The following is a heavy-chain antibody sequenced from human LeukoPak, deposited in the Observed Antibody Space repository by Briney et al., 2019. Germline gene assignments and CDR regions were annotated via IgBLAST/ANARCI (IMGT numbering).Heavy chain of an antibody. D-gene: IGHD4-17*01. CDR1: GGSISSYY. V-gene: IGHV4-59*08. Sequence: SETLSLTCTVSGGSISSYYWSWIRQPPGKGLEWIGYIYYSGSTNYNPSLKSRVTISVDTSKNQFSLKLSSVTAADTAVYYCARQGPDYGEARFYPYYFDYWGQGTLVTVSS. CDR3: ARQGPDYGEARFYPYYFDY. CDR2: IYYSGST. J-gene: IGHJ4*02.